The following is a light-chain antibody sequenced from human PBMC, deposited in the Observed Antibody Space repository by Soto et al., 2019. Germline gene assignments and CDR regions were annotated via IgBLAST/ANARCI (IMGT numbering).Light chain of an antibody. V-gene: IGKV3-15*01. Sequence: EIVMTQSPATLSVSPGERATLSCRASQSVSSNLAWYQQKPGQTPRLLIYGASIRATGIPARFSGSGSGTEFTLTISSLQSGDFAVYYCQQYHNWPPGTFGQGTKVEIK. CDR2: GAS. CDR3: QQYHNWPPGT. J-gene: IGKJ1*01. CDR1: QSVSSN.